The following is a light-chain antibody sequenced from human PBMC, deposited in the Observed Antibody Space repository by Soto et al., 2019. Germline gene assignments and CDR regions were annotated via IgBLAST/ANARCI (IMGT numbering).Light chain of an antibody. CDR1: QSVSSN. V-gene: IGKV3-15*01. J-gene: IGKJ4*01. CDR2: GAS. Sequence: EVVMTQSPATLSVSLGDRATLSCRASQSVSSNLAWYQQKPGQAPRLLIYGASTRATGIPARFSGSGSGTELTLTISSLQSEDFAVYSCQQYNNWPLTFGGGTKVEIK. CDR3: QQYNNWPLT.